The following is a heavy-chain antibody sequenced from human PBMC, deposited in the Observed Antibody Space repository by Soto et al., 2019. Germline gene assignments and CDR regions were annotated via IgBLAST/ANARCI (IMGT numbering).Heavy chain of an antibody. CDR3: TYSSRWFGDLDY. J-gene: IGHJ4*02. V-gene: IGHV3-23*01. Sequence: EVQLLESGGDSVQPGESLRLSCAASGFTFSKSAMSWVRQAPGKGLEWVSGISGSAGGTFYADSVKGRFTISRDNSKNTLYMQMNSLRADDTAVYFCTYSSRWFGDLDYWGQGTLVTVSS. D-gene: IGHD6-13*01. CDR1: GFTFSKSA. CDR2: ISGSAGGT.